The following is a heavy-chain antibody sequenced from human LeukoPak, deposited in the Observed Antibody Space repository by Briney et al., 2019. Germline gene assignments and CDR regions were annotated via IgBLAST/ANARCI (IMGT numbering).Heavy chain of an antibody. CDR2: IYYSGST. Sequence: ETLSLTCTVSGGSISSSSYYWGWIRQPPGKGLEWIGSIYYSGSTYYNPSLKSRVTISVDTSKNQFSLKLSSVTAADTAVYYCARQPIEEQPPDYWGQGTLVTVSS. CDR3: ARQPIEEQPPDY. J-gene: IGHJ4*02. V-gene: IGHV4-39*01. D-gene: IGHD6-13*01. CDR1: GGSISSSSYY.